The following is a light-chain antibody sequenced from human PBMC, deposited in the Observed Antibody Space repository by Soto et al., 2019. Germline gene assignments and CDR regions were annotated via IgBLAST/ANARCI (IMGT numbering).Light chain of an antibody. CDR3: SSYTSSSSVV. CDR1: SSDVGGYNY. CDR2: DVS. V-gene: IGLV2-14*03. J-gene: IGLJ2*01. Sequence: QSVLIQPASVSGSPGQSITISCTGTSSDVGGYNYVSWYQLHPGKPPQLMIYDVSIRPSGVSNRFSGSKSGNTASLTISGLQAEDETDYYCSSYTSSSSVVFGGGTKLTVL.